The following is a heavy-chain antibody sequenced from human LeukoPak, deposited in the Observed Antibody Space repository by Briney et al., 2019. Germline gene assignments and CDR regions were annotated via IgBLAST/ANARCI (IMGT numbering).Heavy chain of an antibody. D-gene: IGHD5-12*01. J-gene: IGHJ6*02. V-gene: IGHV4-4*07. CDR3: ARAHSGYDSGGRYYYYGMDV. Sequence: SETLSLTCTVSGGSISSYYWSWIRQPAGKGLEWIGRIYTSGSTNYNPSLKSRVTMSVDTSKNQFSLKLSSVTAADTAVYYCARAHSGYDSGGRYYYYGMDVWGQGTTVTVSS. CDR1: GGSISSYY. CDR2: IYTSGST.